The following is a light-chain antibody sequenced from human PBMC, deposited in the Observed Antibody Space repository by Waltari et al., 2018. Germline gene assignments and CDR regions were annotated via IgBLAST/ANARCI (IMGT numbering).Light chain of an antibody. CDR3: QHYNNWPPWT. CDR2: GAS. CDR1: QSVSSN. Sequence: ETVMTQSPATLSVSPGERVTLPCRASQSVSSNLAWYQQKPGQAPRLLIYGASTRATGLPARFSGSGSGTEFTLTISSMQSEDFAVYYCQHYNNWPPWTFGQGTKVEIK. V-gene: IGKV3-15*01. J-gene: IGKJ1*01.